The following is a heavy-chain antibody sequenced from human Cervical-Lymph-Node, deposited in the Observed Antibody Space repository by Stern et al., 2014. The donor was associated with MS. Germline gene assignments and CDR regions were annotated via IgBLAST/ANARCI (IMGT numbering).Heavy chain of an antibody. CDR2: IKQDGSEK. CDR3: TKSRAQYDY. Sequence: VQLVQSGGGLVQPGGSLRLSCAASGFTFSNYWMTWVRQAPGKGLEWVANIKQDGSEKFYVDSVKGRFTISRDNAKNSVYLHMNSLRVEDTAVYYCTKSRAQYDYWGQGTLGTVS. D-gene: IGHD4-11*01. V-gene: IGHV3-7*01. J-gene: IGHJ4*02. CDR1: GFTFSNYW.